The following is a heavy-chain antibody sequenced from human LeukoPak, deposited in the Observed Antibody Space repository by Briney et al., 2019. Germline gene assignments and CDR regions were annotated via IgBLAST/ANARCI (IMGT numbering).Heavy chain of an antibody. CDR2: ISGSGGST. Sequence: GGSLRLSCAASGFTFSSYAMSWVRQAPGKGLEWVSAISGSGGSTYYADSVKGRFTISRDNSKNTLYLQMNSLRAEDTAVYYCARAHIVVVPAAMHYFDYWGQGTLVTVSS. CDR3: ARAHIVVVPAAMHYFDY. V-gene: IGHV3-23*01. CDR1: GFTFSSYA. D-gene: IGHD2-2*01. J-gene: IGHJ4*02.